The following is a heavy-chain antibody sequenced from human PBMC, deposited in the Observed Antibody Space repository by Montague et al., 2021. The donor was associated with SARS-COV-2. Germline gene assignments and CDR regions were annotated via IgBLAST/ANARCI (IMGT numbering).Heavy chain of an antibody. Sequence: TLSLTCSPSGGSIISAGVPSSWIRQPRGKALDWIGKIFYTGTLHYRPSPERRVTISIDRSKNQFSLNLDSVTAADTAVYYCARLKVAPNGGWNWFDPWGHGMSVTVSS. CDR3: ARLKVAPNGGWNWFDP. D-gene: IGHD6-19*01. V-gene: IGHV4-30-2*01. CDR2: IFYTGTL. CDR1: GGSIISAGVP. J-gene: IGHJ5*02.